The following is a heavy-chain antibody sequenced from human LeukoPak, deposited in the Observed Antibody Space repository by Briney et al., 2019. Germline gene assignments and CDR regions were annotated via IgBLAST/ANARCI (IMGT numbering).Heavy chain of an antibody. CDR1: GFSFSHYG. J-gene: IGHJ5*01. CDR2: KQNDGSST. D-gene: IGHD3-3*01. Sequence: GGSLRLSCAASGFSFSHYGMHWVRQAPGKGLEWVAFKQNDGSSTFYADSVEGRFTISRDNSKNTLFLQMNSLRTDDTAVYYCGREQSGSYIHAFDSRGQGTLVTVSS. V-gene: IGHV3-30*02. CDR3: GREQSGSYIHAFDS.